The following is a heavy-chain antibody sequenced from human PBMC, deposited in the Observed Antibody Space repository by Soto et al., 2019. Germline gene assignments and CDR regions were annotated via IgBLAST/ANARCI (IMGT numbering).Heavy chain of an antibody. Sequence: SVMGPCKAARGSPINTGSIWGRREPAEGLEWMGGIIPIFDTTNYAQKLQGRITIIADESTNTVYMELSNLRSADTGVYYCARAPIIVSVTLHENYFDSWGQGTLVTVSS. D-gene: IGHD2-21*02. V-gene: IGHV1-69*01. J-gene: IGHJ4*02. CDR2: IIPIFDTT. CDR3: ARAPIIVSVTLHENYFDS. CDR1: RGSPINTG.